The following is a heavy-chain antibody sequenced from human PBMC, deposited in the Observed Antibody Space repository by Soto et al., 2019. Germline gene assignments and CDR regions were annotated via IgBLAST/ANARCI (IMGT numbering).Heavy chain of an antibody. CDR2: ISYSGST. J-gene: IGHJ6*02. Sequence: SETLSLTCTVSGGSISSYYWSWIRQPPGKGLEWIGYISYSGSTNYNSSLKSRVTISVDTSKNQFSLKLSSVTAADTAVYYCAREGVTPSYYYYYGMYVWGQGTTVTVS. V-gene: IGHV4-59*01. CDR1: GGSISSYY. D-gene: IGHD5-18*01. CDR3: AREGVTPSYYYYYGMYV.